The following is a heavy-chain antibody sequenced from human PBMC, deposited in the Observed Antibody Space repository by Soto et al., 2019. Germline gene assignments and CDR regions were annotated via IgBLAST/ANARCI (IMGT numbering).Heavy chain of an antibody. Sequence: EVQLVESGGGLVQWGGSLRLSCAASGFTFKNYDMHWVRQPTGKNLEWVSAIGTAGDSYYSDSVKDRFTISRENAKNSLFLQMNGLRVGDTAVYYCAIRIEAGGGVVAFDIWGQGTMVIVS. CDR2: IGTAGDS. D-gene: IGHD2-8*02. J-gene: IGHJ3*02. CDR1: GFTFKNYD. V-gene: IGHV3-13*01. CDR3: AIRIEAGGGVVAFDI.